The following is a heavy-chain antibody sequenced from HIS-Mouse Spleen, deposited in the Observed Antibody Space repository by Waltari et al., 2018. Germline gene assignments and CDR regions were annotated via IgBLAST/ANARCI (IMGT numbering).Heavy chain of an antibody. V-gene: IGHV4-39*01. D-gene: IGHD2-15*01. CDR2: IYYSGVT. Sequence: QLQLQESGPGLVKPSETLSLTCTVSGGSISSSSYYWGWIRQPPGKGLEWIWRIYYSGVTHSTQSLKSRVTISEDTSKNQCSLELSSVTAADTAVYYCARNSQFDCSGGSCYAFDIWGQGTMVTVSS. J-gene: IGHJ3*02. CDR3: ARNSQFDCSGGSCYAFDI. CDR1: GGSISSSSYY.